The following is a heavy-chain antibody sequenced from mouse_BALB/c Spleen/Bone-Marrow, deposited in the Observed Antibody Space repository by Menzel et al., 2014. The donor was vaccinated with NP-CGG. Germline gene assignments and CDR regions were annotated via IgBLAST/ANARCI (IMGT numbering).Heavy chain of an antibody. Sequence: VQLQQSGAELVKPGASVKLSCTASGFNIKDPYMHWVKQRPEQGLEWIGRIDPANGNTKYDPKFQGKATIAADTSSNRAYLQLSSLTSEDTAVYYCAPYYYGSSLFAYWGEGTLVTVSA. V-gene: IGHV14-3*02. D-gene: IGHD1-1*01. CDR1: GFNIKDPY. J-gene: IGHJ3*01. CDR2: IDPANGNT. CDR3: APYYYGSSLFAY.